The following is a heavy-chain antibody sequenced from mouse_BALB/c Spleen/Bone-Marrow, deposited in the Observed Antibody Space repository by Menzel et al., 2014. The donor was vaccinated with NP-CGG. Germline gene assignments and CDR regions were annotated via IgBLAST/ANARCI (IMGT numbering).Heavy chain of an antibody. J-gene: IGHJ2*01. Sequence: VQLQQSGAELVKPGASVKLSCKASGYTFTSFWXHWVKLRPGQGFEWIGEINPSNGRTNYNEKFKRKATLTVDKSSSTAYMQLSSLTSEDSAVYYCTNYGYDWGRGTTLTVSS. D-gene: IGHD1-2*01. CDR2: INPSNGRT. V-gene: IGHV1S81*02. CDR3: TNYGYD. CDR1: GYTFTSFW.